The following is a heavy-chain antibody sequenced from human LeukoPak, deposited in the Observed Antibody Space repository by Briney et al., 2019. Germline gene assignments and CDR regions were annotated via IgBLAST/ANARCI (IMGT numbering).Heavy chain of an antibody. V-gene: IGHV3-30*02. D-gene: IGHD3-3*01. CDR1: GFTFSSYG. CDR3: AILYDFWSGYYKDV. J-gene: IGHJ6*04. CDR2: IRYDGSNK. Sequence: GGSLRPSCAASGFTFSSYGMHWVRQAPGKGLEWVAFIRYDGSNKYYADSVKGRFTISRDNSKNTLYLQMNSLRAEDTAVYCCAILYDFWSGYYKDVWGKGTTVTVSS.